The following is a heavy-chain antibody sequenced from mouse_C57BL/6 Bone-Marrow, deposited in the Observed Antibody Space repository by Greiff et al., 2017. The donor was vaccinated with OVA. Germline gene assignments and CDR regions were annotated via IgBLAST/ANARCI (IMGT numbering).Heavy chain of an antibody. CDR2: INYDGSST. CDR3: ARDSDGYSDAMDY. D-gene: IGHD2-3*01. J-gene: IGHJ4*01. V-gene: IGHV5-16*01. CDR1: GFTFSDYY. Sequence: EVQLQESEGGLVQPGSSMKLSCTASGFTFSDYYMAWVRQVPEKGLEWVANINYDGSSTYYLDSLKSRFIISRDNAKNILYLQMSSLKSEDTATYYCARDSDGYSDAMDYWGQGTSVTVSS.